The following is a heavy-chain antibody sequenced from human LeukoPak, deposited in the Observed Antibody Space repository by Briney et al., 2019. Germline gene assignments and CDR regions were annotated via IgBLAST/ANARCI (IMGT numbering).Heavy chain of an antibody. D-gene: IGHD3-22*01. CDR2: TRYDGSNK. CDR3: AKGGIYYDSSGYGDY. Sequence: GGSLRLSCAASGFTFSSYGMYWVRQAPGKGLEWVAFTRYDGSNKYYADSVKGRFTISRDNSKNTLYLKMNSLRAEDTAVYYCAKGGIYYDSSGYGDYWGQGTLVTVSS. J-gene: IGHJ4*02. V-gene: IGHV3-30*02. CDR1: GFTFSSYG.